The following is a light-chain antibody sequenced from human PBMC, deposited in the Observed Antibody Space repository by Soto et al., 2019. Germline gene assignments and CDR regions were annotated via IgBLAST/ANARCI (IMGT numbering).Light chain of an antibody. CDR1: QSISSSY. V-gene: IGKV3-20*01. Sequence: EIVLTQSPGTLSLSPGERATLSCRTSQSISSSYLAWYQQKPGQAPRLLIYDASSRATGIPDSFSGSGSGTDFTLTISRLEPEDFAVYYCQQYGSSPQTFGQGTKVEIK. J-gene: IGKJ1*01. CDR3: QQYGSSPQT. CDR2: DAS.